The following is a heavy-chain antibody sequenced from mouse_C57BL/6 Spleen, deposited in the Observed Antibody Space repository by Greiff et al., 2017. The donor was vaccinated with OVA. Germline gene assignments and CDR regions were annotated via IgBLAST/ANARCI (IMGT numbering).Heavy chain of an antibody. J-gene: IGHJ4*01. Sequence: VQLQQPGAELVKPGASVKMSCKASGYTFTSYWITWVKQRPGQGLEWIGDIYPGSGSTNYNEKFKSKATLTVDTSSSTAYMQLSSLTSEDSAVYYCASITGRGYYAMDYWGQGTSVTVSS. V-gene: IGHV1-55*01. CDR1: GYTFTSYW. D-gene: IGHD1-3*01. CDR2: IYPGSGST. CDR3: ASITGRGYYAMDY.